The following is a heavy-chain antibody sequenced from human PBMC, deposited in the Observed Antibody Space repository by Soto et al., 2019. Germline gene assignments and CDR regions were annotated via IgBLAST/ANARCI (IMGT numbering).Heavy chain of an antibody. CDR1: GGSISSGGYY. Sequence: PSETLSLTCTVSGGSISSGGYYWSWIRQHPGKGLEWIGYIYYSGSTYYNPSLKSRVTISVDTSKNQFSPKLSSVTADDTAVYYCARDLRMVATWGQGTMVTVSS. CDR2: IYYSGST. CDR3: ARDLRMVAT. J-gene: IGHJ4*02. D-gene: IGHD5-12*01. V-gene: IGHV4-31*03.